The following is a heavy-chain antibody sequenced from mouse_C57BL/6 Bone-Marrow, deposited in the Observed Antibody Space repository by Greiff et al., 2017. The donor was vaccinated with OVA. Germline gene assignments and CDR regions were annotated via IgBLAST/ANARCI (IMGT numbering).Heavy chain of an antibody. CDR2: ISSGSSTI. V-gene: IGHV5-17*01. J-gene: IGHJ2*01. CDR1: GFTFSDYG. CDR3: ARPGYYGSSLYFDY. D-gene: IGHD1-1*01. Sequence: EVQLQESGGGLVKPGGSLKLSCAASGFTFSDYGMHWVRQAPEKGLEWVAYISSGSSTIYYADTVKGRFTISRDNAKNTLFLQMTSLRSEDTAMYYCARPGYYGSSLYFDYWGQGTTLTVSS.